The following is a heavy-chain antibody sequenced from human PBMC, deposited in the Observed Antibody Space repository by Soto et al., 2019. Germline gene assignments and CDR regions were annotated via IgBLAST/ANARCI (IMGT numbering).Heavy chain of an antibody. CDR3: ARAHCSGGSCYDY. CDR1: GFTFSYYY. V-gene: IGHV3-11*01. CDR2: ISSSGSTI. D-gene: IGHD2-15*01. Sequence: PGGSLRLSCAASGFTFSYYYMSWIRQAPGKGLEWVSYISSSGSTIYYADSVKGRFTISRDNAKNSLYLQMNSLRAEDTAVYYCARAHCSGGSCYDYWGQGTLVTVSS. J-gene: IGHJ4*02.